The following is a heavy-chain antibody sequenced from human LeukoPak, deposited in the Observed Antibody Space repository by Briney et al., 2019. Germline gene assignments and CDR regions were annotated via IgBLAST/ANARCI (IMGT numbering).Heavy chain of an antibody. J-gene: IGHJ4*02. CDR3: ARAEGRSGYNDY. CDR2: IDAAGDT. D-gene: IGHD5-12*01. Sequence: GGSLRLSCAAAGFTFSNYDMHWVRQPSGRGLEWVSAIDAAGDTNYPDSVKGRIAISRENAKNSLYLQMNSLRVGDTAVYYCARAEGRSGYNDYWGQGTLVTVSS. V-gene: IGHV3-13*01. CDR1: GFTFSNYD.